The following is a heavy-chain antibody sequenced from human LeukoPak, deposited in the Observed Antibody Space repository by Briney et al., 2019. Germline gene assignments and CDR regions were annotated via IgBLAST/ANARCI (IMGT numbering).Heavy chain of an antibody. J-gene: IGHJ4*02. CDR1: GGSIRSGDCY. V-gene: IGHV4-30-4*01. CDR3: ARHDRIIASPLV. CDR2: IYYTGST. Sequence: SETLSLTCSVSGGSIRSGDCYWSWIRQPPGKGLEWIGYIYYTGSTYYNPSLKSRLTISVDTSKNQFSLNLSSVTAADTAVYYCARHDRIIASPLVWGQGILVTVSS. D-gene: IGHD2/OR15-2a*01.